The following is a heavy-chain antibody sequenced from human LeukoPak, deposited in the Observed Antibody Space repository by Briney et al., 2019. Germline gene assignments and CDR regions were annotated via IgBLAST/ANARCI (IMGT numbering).Heavy chain of an antibody. D-gene: IGHD6-13*01. CDR2: ISGSGGSI. CDR3: AKFGRIAAAGTGGNY. CDR1: GFTFSGYE. Sequence: GGSLRLSCAASGFTFSGYEMNWVRQAPGKGLEWVSAISGSGGSIYYAGSVKGRFTISRDNSKNTLYLQMSSLRAEDTAVYYCAKFGRIAAAGTGGNYWGQGTLVTVSS. J-gene: IGHJ4*02. V-gene: IGHV3-23*01.